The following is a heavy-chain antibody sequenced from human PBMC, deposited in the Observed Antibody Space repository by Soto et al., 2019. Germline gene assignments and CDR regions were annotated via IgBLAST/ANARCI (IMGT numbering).Heavy chain of an antibody. CDR1: GFTFSSYA. Sequence: EVQLLESGGGLVQPGGSLRLSCAASGFTFSSYAMSWVRQAPGKGLEWVSAISGSGGSTYYADSVKGRFTISRDNSKNTRYLQVNSLRAEDTAVYYCSNDLIILYSSSYFDYWGQGTLVTVSS. J-gene: IGHJ4*02. CDR2: ISGSGGST. D-gene: IGHD6-6*01. V-gene: IGHV3-23*01. CDR3: SNDLIILYSSSYFDY.